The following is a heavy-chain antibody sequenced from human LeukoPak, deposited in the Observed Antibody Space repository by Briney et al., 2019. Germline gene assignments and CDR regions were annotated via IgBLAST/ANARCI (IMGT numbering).Heavy chain of an antibody. Sequence: GGSLRLSCAASGFTFSNAWMSRVRQAPGKGLEWVGRIKSKTDGGTTDYAAPVKGRFTISRDDSKNTLYLQMNSLKTEDTAVYYCTTGDDYIWGSYPDYWGQGTLVTVSS. D-gene: IGHD3-16*02. CDR1: GFTFSNAW. CDR3: TTGDDYIWGSYPDY. V-gene: IGHV3-15*01. CDR2: IKSKTDGGTT. J-gene: IGHJ4*02.